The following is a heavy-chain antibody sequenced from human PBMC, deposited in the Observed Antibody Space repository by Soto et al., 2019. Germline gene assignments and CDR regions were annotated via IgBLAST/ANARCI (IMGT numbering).Heavy chain of an antibody. V-gene: IGHV1-18*04. CDR3: ARIDFWSGYYSYYYYYGMDV. J-gene: IGHJ6*02. CDR1: GYTFTSYG. D-gene: IGHD3-3*01. CDR2: ISAYNGNT. Sequence: RASVKVSCKASGYTFTSYGISWVRQAPGQGLEWMGWISAYNGNTNYAQKLQGRVTMTTDTSTSTAYMELRSLRSDDTAVYYCARIDFWSGYYSYYYYYGMDVWGQGTTVTVSS.